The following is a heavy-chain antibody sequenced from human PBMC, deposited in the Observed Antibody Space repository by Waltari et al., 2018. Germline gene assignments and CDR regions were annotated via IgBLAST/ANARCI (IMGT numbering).Heavy chain of an antibody. Sequence: QVQLVQSGAEVKKPGASVKVSCKASGYTFTGYYMPWVRQAPGQGLEWMGWINPNSGGTNYAQKFQGRVTMTRDTSISTAYMELSRLRSDDTAVYYCARVRCTGGVCSTGGFGYWGQGTLVTVSS. CDR3: ARVRCTGGVCSTGGFGY. D-gene: IGHD2-8*02. CDR2: INPNSGGT. J-gene: IGHJ4*02. CDR1: GYTFTGYY. V-gene: IGHV1-2*02.